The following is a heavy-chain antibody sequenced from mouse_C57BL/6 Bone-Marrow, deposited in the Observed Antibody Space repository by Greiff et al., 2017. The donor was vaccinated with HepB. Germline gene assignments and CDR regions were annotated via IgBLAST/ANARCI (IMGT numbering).Heavy chain of an antibody. CDR3: ARRGYYSNYGFDY. D-gene: IGHD2-5*01. V-gene: IGHV1-69*01. CDR1: GYTFTSYW. CDR2: IDPSDSYT. J-gene: IGHJ2*01. Sequence: QVQLKESGAELVMPGASVKLSCKASGYTFTSYWMHWVKQRPGQGLEWIGEIDPSDSYTNYNQKFKGKSTLTVDKSSSTAYMQLSSLTSEDSAVYYCARRGYYSNYGFDYWGQGTTLTVSS.